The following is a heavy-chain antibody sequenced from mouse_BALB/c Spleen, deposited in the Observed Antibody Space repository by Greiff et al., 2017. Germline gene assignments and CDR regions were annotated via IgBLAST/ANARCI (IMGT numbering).Heavy chain of an antibody. CDR1: GFTFSDYY. J-gene: IGHJ2*01. CDR3: ARGDYGNYFYFDY. Sequence: DVMLVESGGGLVKPGGSLKLSCAASGFTFSDYYMYWVRQTPEKRLEWVATISDGGSYTYYPDSVKGRFTISRDNAKNNLYLQMSSLKSEDTAMYYCARGDYGNYFYFDYWGQGTTLTVSS. D-gene: IGHD2-1*01. CDR2: ISDGGSYT. V-gene: IGHV5-4*02.